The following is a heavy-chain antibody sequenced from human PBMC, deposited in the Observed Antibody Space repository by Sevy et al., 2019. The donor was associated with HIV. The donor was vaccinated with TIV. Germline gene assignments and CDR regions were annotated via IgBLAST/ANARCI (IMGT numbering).Heavy chain of an antibody. Sequence: GGSLRLSCTASGFTFGDYAMSWFRQAPGKGLEWVGFIRSKAYGGTTEYAASVKGRFTISRYDSKSIAYLQMNSLKTEDTAVYYCTRDRPPYYYDSSGYLRPFDYWGQGTLVTVSS. CDR2: IRSKAYGGTT. J-gene: IGHJ4*02. CDR3: TRDRPPYYYDSSGYLRPFDY. CDR1: GFTFGDYA. V-gene: IGHV3-49*03. D-gene: IGHD3-22*01.